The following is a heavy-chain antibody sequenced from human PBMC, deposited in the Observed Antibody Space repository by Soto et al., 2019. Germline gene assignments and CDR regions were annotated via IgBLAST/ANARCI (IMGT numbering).Heavy chain of an antibody. CDR3: ANSEKYCTNGVCYRSYYFDY. V-gene: IGHV2-5*01. CDR1: GFSLSTSGVG. J-gene: IGHJ4*02. CDR2: IYWNDDK. Sequence: QITLKESGPTLVKPTQTLTLTCTFSGFSLSTSGVGVGWIRQPPGKALEWLALIYWNDDKRYSPSLKSSLTITNDTSKNQVVPTITNIDPVDTTTYYCANSEKYCTNGVCYRSYYFDYWGQGTLVTVYS. D-gene: IGHD2-8*01.